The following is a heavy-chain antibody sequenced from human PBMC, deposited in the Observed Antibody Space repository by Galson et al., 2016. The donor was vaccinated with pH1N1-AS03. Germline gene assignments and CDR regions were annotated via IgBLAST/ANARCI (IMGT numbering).Heavy chain of an antibody. D-gene: IGHD4-23*01. CDR1: GFIYNDYG. CDR3: VRDFRGSAVTGFFDF. Sequence: SLRLSCAVSGFIYNDYGMSWVRQVPGKGLEWVSGVNWNGHNTAYADSVKGRFTISRDDAKNSLYLQMDSLRADDTAWYYCVRDFRGSAVTGFFDFWGQGTLVTVSS. V-gene: IGHV3-20*04. CDR2: VNWNGHNT. J-gene: IGHJ4*02.